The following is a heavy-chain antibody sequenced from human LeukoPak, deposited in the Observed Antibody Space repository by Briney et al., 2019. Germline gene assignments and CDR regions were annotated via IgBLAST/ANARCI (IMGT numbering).Heavy chain of an antibody. Sequence: PGGSLRLSCAASGFTFSDYYMSWIRQAPGKGLEWVSDISSSGSTIYYADSVKGRFTISRDNAKNPLYLQMNSLRAEDTAVYYCARGYYYDSSGYYPFDYWGQGTLVTVSS. CDR2: ISSSGSTI. J-gene: IGHJ4*02. CDR1: GFTFSDYY. V-gene: IGHV3-11*01. CDR3: ARGYYYDSSGYYPFDY. D-gene: IGHD3-22*01.